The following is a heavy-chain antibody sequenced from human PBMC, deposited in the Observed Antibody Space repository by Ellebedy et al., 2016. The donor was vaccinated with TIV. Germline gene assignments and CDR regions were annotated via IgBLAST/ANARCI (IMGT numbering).Heavy chain of an antibody. CDR3: ARGFRRFGESDFDY. V-gene: IGHV4-31*03. CDR2: IHYSGTT. CDR1: GGSISSGGNY. D-gene: IGHD3-10*01. Sequence: MPSETLSLTCTVSGGSISSGGNYWSWIRQHPGRGLEWIGYIHYSGTTYYNPSLKSRVTISVDTAKNQFSLRLTSVTAADTAVYYCARGFRRFGESDFDYWGQGTLVTVSS. J-gene: IGHJ4*02.